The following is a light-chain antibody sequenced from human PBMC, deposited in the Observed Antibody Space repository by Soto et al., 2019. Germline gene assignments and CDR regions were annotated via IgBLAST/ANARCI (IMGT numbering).Light chain of an antibody. V-gene: IGKV4-1*01. Sequence: DIVMTQSPDSLAVSLGERATIKCKSSQSVLYSSNNKNYFAWYQQKARQPPKVLFSWASTRASGVPDRFSASASGTDFTLTISSLQAEDVAVYYCQQYFTSPRTFGPGTKVEIK. CDR3: QQYFTSPRT. J-gene: IGKJ1*01. CDR2: WAS. CDR1: QSVLYSSNNKNY.